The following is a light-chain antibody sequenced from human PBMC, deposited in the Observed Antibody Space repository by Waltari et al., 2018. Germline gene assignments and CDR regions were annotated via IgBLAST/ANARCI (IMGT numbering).Light chain of an antibody. CDR1: SSNIGAGYA. CDR2: GNN. J-gene: IGLJ3*02. Sequence: QSVLTQPPSVSGAPGQRVTISCTGSSSNIGAGYAVHWYQQFPGTAPKLLIYGNNNRPSGVPDRFSGSKSGTSASLAITGLQAEDEADYYCQSYGSDWVFGGGTKLTVL. CDR3: QSYGSDWV. V-gene: IGLV1-40*01.